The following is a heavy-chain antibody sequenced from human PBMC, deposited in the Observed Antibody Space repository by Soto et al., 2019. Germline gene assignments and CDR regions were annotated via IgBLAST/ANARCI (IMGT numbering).Heavy chain of an antibody. D-gene: IGHD2-21*02. CDR1: GYTFTSYG. CDR2: ISADNGNT. J-gene: IGHJ5*02. Sequence: ASVKVSCKASGYTFTSYGISWVRQAPGQGLEWMGWISADNGNTDYAQKLQGRVTMTTDTSTSTAYMELRSLRSDDTAVYYCARDRGTYCGGDCYSRWFDPWGQGTLVTVSS. V-gene: IGHV1-18*01. CDR3: ARDRGTYCGGDCYSRWFDP.